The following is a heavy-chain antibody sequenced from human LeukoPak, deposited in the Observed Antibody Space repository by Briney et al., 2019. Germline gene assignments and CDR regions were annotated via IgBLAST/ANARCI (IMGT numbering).Heavy chain of an antibody. J-gene: IGHJ4*02. V-gene: IGHV4-39*07. CDR3: ARIYCSGGSCYSREVDY. D-gene: IGHD2-15*01. CDR2: IYYSGST. Sequence: SETLSLTCTVSGGSISSSRYYWGCIRQPPGKGLEWIGSIYYSGSTYYNPSLKSRATISVDTSKNQFSLKLSSVTAADTAVYYCARIYCSGGSCYSREVDYWGQGTLVTVSS. CDR1: GGSISSSRYY.